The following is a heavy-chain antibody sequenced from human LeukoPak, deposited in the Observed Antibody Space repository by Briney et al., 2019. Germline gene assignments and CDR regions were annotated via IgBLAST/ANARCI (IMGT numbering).Heavy chain of an antibody. CDR2: ISSSSSYI. D-gene: IGHD5-12*01. Sequence: GGSLRLSCAASGFTFSSYSMNWVRQAPGKGLEWASSISSSSSYIYYADSVKGRFTISRDNAKNSLYLQMNSLRAEDTAVYYCARDRPIVATMGGDYWGQGTLVTVSS. CDR1: GFTFSSYS. J-gene: IGHJ4*02. CDR3: ARDRPIVATMGGDY. V-gene: IGHV3-21*01.